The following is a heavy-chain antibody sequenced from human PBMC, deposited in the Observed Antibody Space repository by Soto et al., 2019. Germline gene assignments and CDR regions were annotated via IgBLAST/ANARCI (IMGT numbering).Heavy chain of an antibody. V-gene: IGHV1-18*01. CDR3: ARARNYFGPAGATWFDL. D-gene: IGHD3-9*01. CDR1: GYSFARYG. Sequence: LQSAAELRSPGASVKVSCKTSGYSFARYGVSWVRQAPGQGLEWLGWISGFNGKTEYSQSLRDRVTLTTDTSTGTAYLELRRLKSDDTAIYYCARARNYFGPAGATWFDLWGQGTLVTVSS. J-gene: IGHJ5*02. CDR2: ISGFNGKT.